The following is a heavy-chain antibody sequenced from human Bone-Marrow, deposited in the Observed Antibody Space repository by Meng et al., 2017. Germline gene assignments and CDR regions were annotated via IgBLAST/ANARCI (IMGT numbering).Heavy chain of an antibody. Sequence: SVKVSCKASGGTFSSYTISWVRQAPGQGLEWMGRIIPILGIANYAQKFQGRVTITADKSTSTAYMELSSLRSEDTAVYYCARGIVLMVYASNNWFDPWGQGTLVTVSS. CDR2: IIPILGIA. J-gene: IGHJ5*02. V-gene: IGHV1-69*02. CDR3: ARGIVLMVYASNNWFDP. CDR1: GGTFSSYT. D-gene: IGHD2-8*01.